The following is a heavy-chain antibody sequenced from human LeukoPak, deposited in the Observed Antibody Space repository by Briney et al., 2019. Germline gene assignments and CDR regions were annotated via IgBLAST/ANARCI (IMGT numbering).Heavy chain of an antibody. CDR3: ETAYDILTGYHAFDI. Sequence: SETLSLTCTVSGGSISSYYWSWIRQPPGKGLEWIGYIYYSGSTNYTPSLKSRVTISVDTSKNQFSLKLSSVTAADTFLYKQETAYDILTGYHAFDIWGQGTMVTVSS. D-gene: IGHD3-9*01. CDR2: IYYSGST. V-gene: IGHV4-59*08. CDR1: GGSISSYY. J-gene: IGHJ3*02.